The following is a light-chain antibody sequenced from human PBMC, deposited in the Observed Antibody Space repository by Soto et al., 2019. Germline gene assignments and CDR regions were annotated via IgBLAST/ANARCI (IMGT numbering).Light chain of an antibody. CDR2: DAS. CDR3: QQYKSSLFS. J-gene: IGKJ3*01. Sequence: DIQMTQSPSTLSASVGDRVTITCRAGQSIGSWLAWYQQKPGKAPNLLIYDASSLESGVPSRFSGSGSGTEFTLTISSMQPADSANYYCQQYKSSLFSFDPGTKVAIK. CDR1: QSIGSW. V-gene: IGKV1-5*01.